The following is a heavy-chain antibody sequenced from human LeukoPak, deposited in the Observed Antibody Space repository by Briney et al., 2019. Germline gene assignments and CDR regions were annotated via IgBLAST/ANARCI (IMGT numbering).Heavy chain of an antibody. CDR1: GGSISSYY. CDR3: ARAEAPYSSALDY. Sequence: SETLSLTCTVSGGSISSYYWSWIRQPPGKGLEWIGYIYYSGSTNYNPSLKSRVTISVDKSKNQFSLKLSSVTAADTAVYYCARAEAPYSSALDYWGQGTLVTVSS. CDR2: IYYSGST. J-gene: IGHJ4*02. V-gene: IGHV4-59*12. D-gene: IGHD6-19*01.